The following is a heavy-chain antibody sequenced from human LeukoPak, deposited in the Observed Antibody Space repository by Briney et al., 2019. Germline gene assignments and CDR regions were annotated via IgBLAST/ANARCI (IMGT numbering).Heavy chain of an antibody. J-gene: IGHJ5*02. CDR3: AKDQREFWSGYLFRFDP. CDR1: GFTFSSYA. D-gene: IGHD3-3*01. Sequence: GGSLRLSCAASGFTFSSYAMSWVRQAPGKGLEWVSVIVGSGGSTYYADSVKGRFTISRDNSKNTLYLQMNSLRAEDTAVYYCAKDQREFWSGYLFRFDPWGQGTLVTVSS. V-gene: IGHV3-23*01. CDR2: IVGSGGST.